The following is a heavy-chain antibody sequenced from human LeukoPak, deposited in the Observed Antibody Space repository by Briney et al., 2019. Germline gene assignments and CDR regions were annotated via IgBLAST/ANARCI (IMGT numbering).Heavy chain of an antibody. V-gene: IGHV3-7*03. CDR3: ARGGRHLRYYYYGMDV. CDR1: GFTFSSYW. J-gene: IGHJ6*02. Sequence: GGSLRLSCAASGFTFSSYWMSWVRQAPGKGLEWVANIKQDGSEKYYVDSVKGRFTIFRDNAKNSLYLQMNSLRAEDTAVYYCARGGRHLRYYYYGMDVWGQGTTVTVSS. CDR2: IKQDGSEK. D-gene: IGHD3-16*01.